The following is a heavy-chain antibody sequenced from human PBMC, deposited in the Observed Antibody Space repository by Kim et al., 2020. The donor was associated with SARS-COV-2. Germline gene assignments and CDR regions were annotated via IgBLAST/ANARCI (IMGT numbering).Heavy chain of an antibody. CDR2: INPSGGST. J-gene: IGHJ5*02. Sequence: ASVKVSCKASGYTFTSYYMHWVRQAPGQGLEWMGIINPSGGSTSYAQKFQGRVTMTRDTSTSTVYMELSSLRSEDTAVYYCARGGMQMATIYLYWFDPWGQGTLVTVSS. D-gene: IGHD5-12*01. CDR1: GYTFTSYY. V-gene: IGHV1-46*01. CDR3: ARGGMQMATIYLYWFDP.